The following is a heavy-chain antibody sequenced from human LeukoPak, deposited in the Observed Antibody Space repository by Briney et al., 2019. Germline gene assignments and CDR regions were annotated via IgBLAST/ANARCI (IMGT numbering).Heavy chain of an antibody. CDR1: GGSFSGYY. D-gene: IGHD2-15*01. CDR3: AKGGGSLAW. Sequence: PSETLSLTCAVYGGSFSGYYWSWIRQPPGKGLEWIGEINHSGSTNYNPSLKSRVTISVDTSKDHFSLNLRDVTAADMAVYYCAKGGGSLAWWGQGTLVTVSS. J-gene: IGHJ4*01. V-gene: IGHV4-34*01. CDR2: INHSGST.